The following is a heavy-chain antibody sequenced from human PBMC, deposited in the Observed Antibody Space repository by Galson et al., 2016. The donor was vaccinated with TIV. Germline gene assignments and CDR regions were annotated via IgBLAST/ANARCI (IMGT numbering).Heavy chain of an antibody. CDR1: GAFLTHYW. J-gene: IGHJ3*01. Sequence: QSGAEVKKAGESLKISGKGCGAFLTHYWIGWVRQMPGKSLEWMGIIYPGDSETRVSQSFQGQVTTSVDQSISTAYLQLTSLRASDTAVYYCARMYCGAGCSVGSFAVWGQGTKVTVSS. CDR3: ARMYCGAGCSVGSFAV. CDR2: IYPGDSET. D-gene: IGHD2-21*02. V-gene: IGHV5-51*01.